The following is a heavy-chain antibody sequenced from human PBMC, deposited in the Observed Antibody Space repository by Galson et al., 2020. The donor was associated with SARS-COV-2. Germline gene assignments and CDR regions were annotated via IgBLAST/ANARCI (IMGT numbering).Heavy chain of an antibody. D-gene: IGHD2-2*02. V-gene: IGHV3-23*01. J-gene: IGHJ4*02. CDR1: GFTFSSYA. CDR3: AKDKVCSSTSCYTADY. CDR2: ISGSGGST. Sequence: GESLKISCAASGFTFSSYAMSWVRQAPGKGLEWVSAISGSGGSTYYADSVKGRFTISRDNSKNTLYLQMNSLRAEDTAVYYCAKDKVCSSTSCYTADYWGQGTLVTVSS.